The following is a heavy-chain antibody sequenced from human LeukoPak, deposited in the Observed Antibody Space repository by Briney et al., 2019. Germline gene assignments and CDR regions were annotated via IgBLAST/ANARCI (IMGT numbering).Heavy chain of an antibody. Sequence: SETLSLTCAVHGGSFSGYYWSWIRQPAGKGLEWIGHIYTSGSTTYNPSLKSRVTMSVDTSKNQFSLKLSSVTAADTAVYYCAGDREGAATFDYWGQGTLVTVSS. V-gene: IGHV4-4*07. CDR1: GGSFSGYY. D-gene: IGHD1-26*01. CDR2: IYTSGST. CDR3: AGDREGAATFDY. J-gene: IGHJ4*02.